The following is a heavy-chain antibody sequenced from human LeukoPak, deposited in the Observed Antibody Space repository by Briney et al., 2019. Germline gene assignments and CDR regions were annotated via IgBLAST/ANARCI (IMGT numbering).Heavy chain of an antibody. J-gene: IGHJ4*02. Sequence: SETLSLTCTVYGGSFSGFYWTWIRQPPGKGLEWIGEIYRTGDTYYNPSLKSRVTISVDTSKNQFSLKLSSVTAADTAVYYCARLVGATILADYWGQGTLVTVSS. CDR3: ARLVGATILADY. V-gene: IGHV4-34*01. D-gene: IGHD1-26*01. CDR1: GGSFSGFY. CDR2: IYRTGDT.